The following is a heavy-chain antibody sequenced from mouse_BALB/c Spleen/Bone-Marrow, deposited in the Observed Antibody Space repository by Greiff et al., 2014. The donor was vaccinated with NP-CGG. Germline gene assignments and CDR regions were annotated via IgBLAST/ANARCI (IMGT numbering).Heavy chain of an antibody. Sequence: VQLQQSGAELVRPGTSVKVSCKGSGYAFTNYLIEWVKQRPGQGLEWIGVINSGSGGTKYNEKFKGKATLTADKSSGTAYMQLSSLTSDDSAVYFCARAITDAMDYWGQGTSVTVSP. J-gene: IGHJ4*01. D-gene: IGHD2-4*01. CDR2: INSGSGGT. CDR3: ARAITDAMDY. V-gene: IGHV1-54*01. CDR1: GYAFTNYL.